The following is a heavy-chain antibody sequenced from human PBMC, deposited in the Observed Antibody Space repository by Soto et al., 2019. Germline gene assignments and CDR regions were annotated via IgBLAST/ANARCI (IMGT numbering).Heavy chain of an antibody. CDR3: ARDRVAAAGTLGWFDP. Sequence: QVQLVQSGAEVKKPGSSVKVSCKASGGTFSSHAISWVRQAPGQGLEWMGGIIPIFGTANYAQKFQGRVTITADESTSTAYMELSSLRSEDTAVYYCARDRVAAAGTLGWFDPWGQGTLVTVSS. D-gene: IGHD6-13*01. J-gene: IGHJ5*02. CDR2: IIPIFGTA. V-gene: IGHV1-69*01. CDR1: GGTFSSHA.